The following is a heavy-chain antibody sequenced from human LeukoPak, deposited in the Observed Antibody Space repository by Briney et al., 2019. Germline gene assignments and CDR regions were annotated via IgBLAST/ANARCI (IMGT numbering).Heavy chain of an antibody. D-gene: IGHD3-10*01. J-gene: IGHJ4*02. CDR3: ARGWRGHYYGLGSSWESIAFDY. CDR1: GGSISSYY. Sequence: PSETLSLTCTVSGGSISSYYWSWIRQPPGKGLEWIGYIYYSGSTNYNPSLKSRVTISVDTSKNQFSLKLSSVTAADTAVYYCARGWRGHYYGLGSSWESIAFDYWGQGTLVTVSS. V-gene: IGHV4-59*01. CDR2: IYYSGST.